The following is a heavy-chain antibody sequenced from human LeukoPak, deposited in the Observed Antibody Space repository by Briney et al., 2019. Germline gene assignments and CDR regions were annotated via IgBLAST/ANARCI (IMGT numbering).Heavy chain of an antibody. CDR2: IDPTGTII. Sequence: GGSLRLSCAASGFTFSDSYMAWIRQAPGKGLEWVSYIDPTGTIIYYADYVKGRFTISRDNAKNSLYLQMNSLGGDDTAVYSCARAPRGFVNYWGQGTLVTVSS. V-gene: IGHV3-11*01. CDR1: GFTFSDSY. J-gene: IGHJ4*02. CDR3: ARAPRGFVNY.